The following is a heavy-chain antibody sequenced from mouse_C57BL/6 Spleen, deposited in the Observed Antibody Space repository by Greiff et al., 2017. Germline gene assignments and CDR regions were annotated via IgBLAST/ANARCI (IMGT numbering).Heavy chain of an antibody. V-gene: IGHV1-47*01. Sequence: VQLQQSGAELVKPGASVKMSCKASGYTFTTYPIEWMKQNHGKSLEWIGNFHPYNDDTKYNEKFKGKATLTVEKSSSTVYLGLSRLTSDDSAVYYCARGIYDDPFYWYFDVWGTGTTVTVSS. D-gene: IGHD2-4*01. J-gene: IGHJ1*03. CDR3: ARGIYDDPFYWYFDV. CDR2: FHPYNDDT. CDR1: GYTFTTYP.